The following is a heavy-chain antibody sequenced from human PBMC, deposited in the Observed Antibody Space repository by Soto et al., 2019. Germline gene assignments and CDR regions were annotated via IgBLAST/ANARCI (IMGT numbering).Heavy chain of an antibody. Sequence: PSETLSLTCTVSGGSLSSSYYYWGWIRQPPGKGLEWIGYIFYSGSTYYNQSLQSRVTISVDRSRNQFSLKLNSVTAADTAVYYCARVRREYDNSGPVDYWGQGTLVTVSS. D-gene: IGHD3-22*01. J-gene: IGHJ4*02. V-gene: IGHV4-39*07. CDR1: GGSLSSSYYY. CDR2: IFYSGST. CDR3: ARVRREYDNSGPVDY.